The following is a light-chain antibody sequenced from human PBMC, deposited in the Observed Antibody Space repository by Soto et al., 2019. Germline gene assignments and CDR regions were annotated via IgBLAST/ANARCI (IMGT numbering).Light chain of an antibody. CDR2: EVS. Sequence: QSVLTQPASVSGSPGQSITISCTGTSSDVGVYNYVSWYQQHPGKAPKLMIYEVSNRHSGVSKRFSGSKSGNKASLTISGLQAEDEGDYYCSSYPSSSTLNGVFGGGTNLPVL. V-gene: IGLV2-14*01. CDR3: SSYPSSSTLNGV. CDR1: SSDVGVYNY. J-gene: IGLJ3*02.